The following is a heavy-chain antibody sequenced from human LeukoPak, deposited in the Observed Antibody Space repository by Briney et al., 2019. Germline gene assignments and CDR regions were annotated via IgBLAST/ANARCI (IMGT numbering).Heavy chain of an antibody. CDR1: GFTFRDYN. D-gene: IGHD3-16*01. Sequence: GGSLRLSCAASGFTFRDYNMSWIRQAPGKGLEWVSAISGSGGSTYYADSVKGRFTISRDNSKNTLYLQMNSLRAEDTAVYYCANSPRGGNYWGQGTLVTVSS. CDR3: ANSPRGGNY. J-gene: IGHJ4*02. V-gene: IGHV3-23*01. CDR2: ISGSGGST.